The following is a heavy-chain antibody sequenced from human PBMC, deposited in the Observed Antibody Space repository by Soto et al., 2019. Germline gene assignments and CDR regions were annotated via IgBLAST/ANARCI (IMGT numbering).Heavy chain of an antibody. Sequence: SVKVSCKASGGTFSSYAISWVRQAPGQGLEWMGGIIPIFGTANYAQKFQGRVTITADKSTSTAYMGLSSLRSEDTAVYYCARGVDSGYAGTAWGQGTLVTVSS. J-gene: IGHJ4*02. CDR1: GGTFSSYA. D-gene: IGHD5-12*01. CDR3: ARGVDSGYAGTA. CDR2: IIPIFGTA. V-gene: IGHV1-69*06.